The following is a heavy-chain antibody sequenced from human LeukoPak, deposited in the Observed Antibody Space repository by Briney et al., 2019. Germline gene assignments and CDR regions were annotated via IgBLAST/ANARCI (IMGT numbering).Heavy chain of an antibody. Sequence: SVKVSCKASGYNFYSYGVSWVRNAPGQGRELMGWISANSGDTRYAENLEGRDTMTTDTSTSTVYLELRRLKLDDTAVYYCVRDQGVSRFLEWLLYDWFDPWGQGTLVTVSS. CDR2: ISANSGDT. D-gene: IGHD3-3*01. J-gene: IGHJ5*02. V-gene: IGHV1-18*01. CDR1: GYNFYSYG. CDR3: VRDQGVSRFLEWLLYDWFDP.